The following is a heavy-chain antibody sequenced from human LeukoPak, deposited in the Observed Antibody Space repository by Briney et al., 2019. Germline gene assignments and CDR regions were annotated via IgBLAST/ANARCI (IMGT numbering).Heavy chain of an antibody. CDR3: ARHWL. CDR2: ISKSGDDT. D-gene: IGHD5-12*01. CDR1: GFTFSDYD. Sequence: GGSLRLSCAASGFTFSDYDMGWVRQAPGQGLEWVSTISKSGDDTYCADSVRVRFTISRDNSKNTLYLQMNNLRVDDAAVYYCARHWLWGQGTLVTVSS. J-gene: IGHJ4*02. V-gene: IGHV3-23*01.